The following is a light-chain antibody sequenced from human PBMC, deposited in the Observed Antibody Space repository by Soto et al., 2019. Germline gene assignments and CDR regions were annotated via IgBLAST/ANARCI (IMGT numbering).Light chain of an antibody. CDR1: QNVYNN. CDR3: QQCRNWPLT. Sequence: EIVMTQSPATLSVSPGVGATLSCKASQNVYNNLAWYQQRPGQPPRLLIYDASTRATGISARFSGSGYGTEFTLTISSLQSEDFAVYFCQQCRNWPLTFGEGTKVEIK. V-gene: IGKV3-15*01. J-gene: IGKJ4*02. CDR2: DAS.